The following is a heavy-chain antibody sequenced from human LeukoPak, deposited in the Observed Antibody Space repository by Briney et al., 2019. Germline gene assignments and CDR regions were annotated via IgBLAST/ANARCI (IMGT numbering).Heavy chain of an antibody. Sequence: GGSLKISCKGSGYSFTSYWIGWVRQMPGKGLEWMGIIYPGDSDTRYSPSFQGQVTISADKSINTAYLQWGSLKASDTAMYYCARQADGSGWSPVDYWGQGTLVTVSS. D-gene: IGHD6-19*01. CDR1: GYSFTSYW. CDR3: ARQADGSGWSPVDY. CDR2: IYPGDSDT. V-gene: IGHV5-51*01. J-gene: IGHJ4*02.